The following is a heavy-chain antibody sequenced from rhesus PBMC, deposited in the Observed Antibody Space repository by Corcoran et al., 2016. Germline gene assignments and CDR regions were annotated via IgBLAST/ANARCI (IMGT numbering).Heavy chain of an antibody. CDR1: GGSICGLYL. CDR2: IGGSSGST. Sequence: QVPLQESGPGVVKPSETLSLTCAVSGGSICGLYLWSRTRPPPGQGLEEFVYIGGSSGSTNYNPSLKSRVTISKDTSKNQFSLKLSSVTAADTAVYYCARDRGSGWFDYWGQGVLVTVSS. J-gene: IGHJ4*01. D-gene: IGHD6-31*01. CDR3: ARDRGSGWFDY. V-gene: IGHV4-127*01.